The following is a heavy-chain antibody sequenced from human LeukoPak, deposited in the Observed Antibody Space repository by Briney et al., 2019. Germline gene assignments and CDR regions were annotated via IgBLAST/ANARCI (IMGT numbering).Heavy chain of an antibody. V-gene: IGHV4-39*01. CDR3: ASPIYGDYTENGFDI. Sequence: SETLSLTCTVSGGSISTSNYYWGWIRQPPGKGLEWIGNIFYSGSTYYSPSLKSRVTISVDTSKNQFSLKLNSVTAADTAVYYCASPIYGDYTENGFDIWGQGTMVTVSS. J-gene: IGHJ3*02. D-gene: IGHD4-17*01. CDR1: GGSISTSNYY. CDR2: IFYSGST.